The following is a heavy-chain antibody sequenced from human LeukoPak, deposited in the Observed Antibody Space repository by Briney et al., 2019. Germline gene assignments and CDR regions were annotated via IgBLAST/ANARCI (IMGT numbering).Heavy chain of an antibody. V-gene: IGHV3-74*01. CDR3: TKVLRTWYFDL. J-gene: IGHJ2*01. Sequence: GGSLRLSCAASGFTFSSYWMNWVRQAPGKGLVWVSRIASDGSSTTYADSVKGRFSISRDNAKNTLYLQMNSLRVDDTAIYYCTKVLRTWYFDLWGRRALVTVSS. CDR2: IASDGSST. CDR1: GFTFSSYW.